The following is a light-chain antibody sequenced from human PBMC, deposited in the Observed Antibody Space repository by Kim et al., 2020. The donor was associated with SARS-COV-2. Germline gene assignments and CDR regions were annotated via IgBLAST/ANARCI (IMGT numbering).Light chain of an antibody. CDR1: KLGDKY. CDR2: QDS. Sequence: SVSPGQTASITCSGDKLGDKYACLYQQKPGQSPVLVIYQDSKRPSGIPERFSGSNSGNTATLTISGTQAMDEADYYCQAWDSSTKVFGTGTKVTVL. CDR3: QAWDSSTKV. V-gene: IGLV3-1*01. J-gene: IGLJ1*01.